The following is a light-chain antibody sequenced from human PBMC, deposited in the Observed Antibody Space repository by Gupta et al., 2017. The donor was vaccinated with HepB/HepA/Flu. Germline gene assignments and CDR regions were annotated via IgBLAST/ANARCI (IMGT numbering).Light chain of an antibody. J-gene: IGLJ1*01. Sequence: AGLTQPPSVSTGLRQTATLTCTGNSNNVGHEGAVWLQQHQGHPTKLRSDKNNDRPSGIPERFASSRSGTTASRTITEVQPEEEADDYCSEWDSSLNGWVFGTGTKLTVL. CDR2: KNN. CDR3: SEWDSSLNGWV. CDR1: SNNVGHEG. V-gene: IGLV10-54*04.